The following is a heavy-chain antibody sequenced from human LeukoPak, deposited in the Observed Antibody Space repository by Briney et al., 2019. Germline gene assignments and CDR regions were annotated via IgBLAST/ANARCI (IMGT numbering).Heavy chain of an antibody. CDR1: GFSFSIHG. D-gene: IGHD2-8*01. CDR3: VKDASHFQMLFDH. J-gene: IGHJ4*02. V-gene: IGHV3-30*02. CDR2: ISYDERNK. Sequence: GGSQRVSCEASGFSFSIHGMHWVRQAPGKGLDWVAFISYDERNKKYADSVEGRFTISRDNVKKTLYLQMISLRHEDTAVYYCVKDASHFQMLFDHWGQGTLVTVSS.